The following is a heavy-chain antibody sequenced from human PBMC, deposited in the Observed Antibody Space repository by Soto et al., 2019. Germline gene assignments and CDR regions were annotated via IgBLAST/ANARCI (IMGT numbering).Heavy chain of an antibody. J-gene: IGHJ6*02. CDR2: INPNSGDT. V-gene: IGHV1-2*02. CDR1: GHIFTGYH. CDR3: ARDARGTRGFDEMDI. D-gene: IGHD3-9*01. Sequence: ASVKVSCKASGHIFTGYHIHWVRQAPGRGLEWMGWINPNSGDTEYAQSFQGRVTMTRDTSFNLVYMEMSGLMSDDTAVYYCARDARGTRGFDEMDIWGQGTTVTVSS.